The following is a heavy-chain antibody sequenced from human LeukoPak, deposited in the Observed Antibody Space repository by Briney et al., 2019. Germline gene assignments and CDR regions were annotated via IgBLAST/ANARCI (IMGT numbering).Heavy chain of an antibody. CDR2: ISYDGSNK. CDR1: GFTFSSYA. Sequence: PGRSLRLSCAASGFTFSSYAMHWVRQAPGKGLEWVAVISYDGSNKYYADSVKGRFTISRDNSKNTLYLQMNSLRAEDTAVYYCVKGSGYYDSSPNYFDYWGQGTLVTVSS. CDR3: VKGSGYYDSSPNYFDY. J-gene: IGHJ4*02. D-gene: IGHD3-22*01. V-gene: IGHV3-30-3*01.